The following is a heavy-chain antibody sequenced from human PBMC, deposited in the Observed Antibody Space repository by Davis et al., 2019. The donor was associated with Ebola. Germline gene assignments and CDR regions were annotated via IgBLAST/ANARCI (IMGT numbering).Heavy chain of an antibody. CDR1: GFSLSTSGMC. V-gene: IGHV2-70*01. Sequence: SGPTLVKPTQTLTLTCTFSGFSLSTSGMCVSWIRQPPGKALEWLALIDWDDDKYYSTSLKTRLTISKDTPKNQVVLTMTNMDPVDTATYYCARIRRLWQLVGDYYYGMDVWGQGTTVTVSS. CDR2: IDWDDDK. CDR3: ARIRRLWQLVGDYYYGMDV. D-gene: IGHD1-26*01. J-gene: IGHJ6*02.